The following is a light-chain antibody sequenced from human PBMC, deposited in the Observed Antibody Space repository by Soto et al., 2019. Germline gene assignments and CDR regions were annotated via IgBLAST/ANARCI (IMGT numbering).Light chain of an antibody. CDR1: QSISSW. J-gene: IGKJ1*01. Sequence: DIQMTPSPSTLSASVGDRVPLTCRASQSISSWLAWYQQKPGKAPKLLIYDASSLESGVPSRFSGSGSGTEFTLTISSLQPDDFATYYCQQYSTYTPRTFGQGTKV. V-gene: IGKV1-5*01. CDR2: DAS. CDR3: QQYSTYTPRT.